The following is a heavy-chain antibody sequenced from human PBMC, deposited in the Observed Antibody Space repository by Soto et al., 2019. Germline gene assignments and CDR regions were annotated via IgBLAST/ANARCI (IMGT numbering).Heavy chain of an antibody. V-gene: IGHV4-34*01. CDR1: GGSFSGYY. CDR3: ARIASYSSFYYMDV. J-gene: IGHJ6*03. CDR2: INHSGST. D-gene: IGHD6-19*01. Sequence: QVQLQQWGAGLLKPSETLSLTCAVYGGSFSGYYWSWIRQPPGKGLEWIGEINHSGSTNYNPSLKSRVTISVDTPKNQFSLKLSSVTAADTAVYYCARIASYSSFYYMDVWGKGTTVTVSS.